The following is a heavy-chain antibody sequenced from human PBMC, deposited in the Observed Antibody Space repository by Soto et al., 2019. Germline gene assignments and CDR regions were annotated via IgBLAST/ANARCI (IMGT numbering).Heavy chain of an antibody. Sequence: ASVKVSCKASGYTFTSYAMHWVRQAPGQRLEWMGWINAGNGNTKYSQKFQGRVTITRDTSASTAYMELSSLRSEDTAVYYCARQLPTRNYYCYMDVWGNGTTVTVSS. CDR1: GYTFTSYA. D-gene: IGHD2-2*01. CDR2: INAGNGNT. J-gene: IGHJ6*03. CDR3: ARQLPTRNYYCYMDV. V-gene: IGHV1-3*01.